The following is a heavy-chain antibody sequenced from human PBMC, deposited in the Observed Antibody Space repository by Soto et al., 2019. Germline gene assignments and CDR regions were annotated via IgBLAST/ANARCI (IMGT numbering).Heavy chain of an antibody. CDR3: ASASIVAGPAAMGDYGMDV. D-gene: IGHD2-2*01. V-gene: IGHV4-30-4*01. Sequence: QTLAPTGAVSGASISSSYYYWSWTRQPPGKGLEWIGYIYYSGSTYYTPSLKSRVTLSVDTSKTPFSLQLSSVIAEDTAVYSCASASIVAGPAAMGDYGMDVWGQGTTVTVYS. CDR1: GASISSSYYY. J-gene: IGHJ6*02. CDR2: IYYSGST.